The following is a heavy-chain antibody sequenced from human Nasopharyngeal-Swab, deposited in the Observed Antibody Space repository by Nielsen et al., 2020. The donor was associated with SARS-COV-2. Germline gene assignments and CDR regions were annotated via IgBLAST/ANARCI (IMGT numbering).Heavy chain of an antibody. V-gene: IGHV3-33*01. Sequence: GESLKISCAASGFSFSTHGMHWVRQSPVKGLEWLTNIWYDGSNKYYADSVKGRFTVSRDNSKNTLFLEMDSLRAEDTAVYYCARGSSVHAFDVWGQGTEVTVSS. CDR2: IWYDGSNK. CDR3: ARGSSVHAFDV. CDR1: GFSFSTHG. J-gene: IGHJ3*01. D-gene: IGHD3-10*01.